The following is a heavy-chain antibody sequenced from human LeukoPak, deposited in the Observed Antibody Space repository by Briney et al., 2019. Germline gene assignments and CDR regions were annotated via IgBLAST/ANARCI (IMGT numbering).Heavy chain of an antibody. V-gene: IGHV3-30*18. D-gene: IGHD3-10*01. CDR1: GFSFSSYG. CDR3: AKSGAYYGSGDGMDV. J-gene: IGHJ6*02. Sequence: GGSLRLSCAASGFSFSSYGMYWVRQAPGKGLEWVAVISYDGSNKYYVDSVKGRFTFSRDNSKNTLYLQMDSLRVEDTAVYYCAKSGAYYGSGDGMDVWGQGTTVTVSS. CDR2: ISYDGSNK.